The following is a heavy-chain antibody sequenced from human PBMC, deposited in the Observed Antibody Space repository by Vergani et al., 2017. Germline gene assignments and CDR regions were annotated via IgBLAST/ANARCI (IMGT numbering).Heavy chain of an antibody. Sequence: QLQESGPGLVKPSQTLSLTCTVSGGSIASGTYYWTWIRQPAGKGLEWIGRVYTGGSANYNPSFKSRVTISLDTSRNQFSLNLQSVTAADTAVYYCARDYASAIYYANDAFDIWGRGTKVTVSS. CDR3: ARDYASAIYYANDAFDI. D-gene: IGHD2-8*01. CDR2: VYTGGSA. V-gene: IGHV4-61*02. CDR1: GGSIASGTYY. J-gene: IGHJ3*02.